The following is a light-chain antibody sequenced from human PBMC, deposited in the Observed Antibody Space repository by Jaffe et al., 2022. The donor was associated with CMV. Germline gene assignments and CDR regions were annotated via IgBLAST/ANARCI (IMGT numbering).Light chain of an antibody. V-gene: IGKV1-33*01. J-gene: IGKJ4*01. CDR2: DAS. CDR3: QQYDDVRPT. Sequence: DIQMTQSPSPLSASVGDRVTIPCQASQHITDRLNWYQQKPGKAPKLLIHDASTLETGVPARFSGSGDGTNFILTINSLQPEDVGTYYCQQYDDVRPTFGGGTKVEIK. CDR1: QHITDR.